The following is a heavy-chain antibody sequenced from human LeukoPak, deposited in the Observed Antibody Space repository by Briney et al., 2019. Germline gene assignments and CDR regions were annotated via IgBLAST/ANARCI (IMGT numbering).Heavy chain of an antibody. CDR3: ARDLQLWNTRDTRGGAQVGY. Sequence: GGSLRLSCAASGFTFSSYAMHWVRQAPGKGLEWVAVISYDGSNKYYADSVKGRFTISRDNSKNTLYLQMNSLRAEDTAVYYCARDLQLWNTRDTRGGAQVGYWGQGTLVTVSS. CDR1: GFTFSSYA. V-gene: IGHV3-30*04. D-gene: IGHD5-18*01. J-gene: IGHJ4*02. CDR2: ISYDGSNK.